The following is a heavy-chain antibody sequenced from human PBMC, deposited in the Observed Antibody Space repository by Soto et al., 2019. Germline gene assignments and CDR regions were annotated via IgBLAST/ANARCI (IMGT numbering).Heavy chain of an antibody. J-gene: IGHJ4*02. D-gene: IGHD5-18*01. Sequence: QVQLQQWGAGLLKPSETLSLTCAVYGGSFSGYYWSWIRQPPGKGLEWIGEINHRGSTNYNPSLMRPVTIPLNTSNIQCPLELTSVTAADTAVYSGARASNNRVYSYRADYWGQGDMVTVAS. CDR1: GGSFSGYY. CDR3: ARASNNRVYSYRADY. V-gene: IGHV4-34*01. CDR2: INHRGST.